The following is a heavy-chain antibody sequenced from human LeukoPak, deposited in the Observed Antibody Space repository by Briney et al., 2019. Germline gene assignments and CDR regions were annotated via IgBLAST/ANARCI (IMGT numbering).Heavy chain of an antibody. CDR1: GFSFSDAW. V-gene: IGHV3-15*04. Sequence: GGSLRLSCAASGFSFSDAWMSWVRQIPGKGLEWVGRIESKTDGGTTDYAAPVKGRFTISRDDSTDTLYLQMNSLKTEDTAVYYCTTVVRQWLTDSDYWGQGTLVTVSS. J-gene: IGHJ4*02. CDR2: IESKTDGGTT. D-gene: IGHD6-19*01. CDR3: TTVVRQWLTDSDY.